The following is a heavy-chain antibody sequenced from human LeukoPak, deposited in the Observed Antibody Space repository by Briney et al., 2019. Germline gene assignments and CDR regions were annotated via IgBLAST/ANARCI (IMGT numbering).Heavy chain of an antibody. CDR1: GFTFSSYG. Sequence: GGSLRLSCAASGFTFSSYGMHWVRQAPGKGLEWVAVISYDGSNKYYADSVKGRFTISRDNSKNTLYLQMNSLRAEDTAVYYCAKQLGYCSDGSCYFPYWGQGTLVTVPS. CDR3: AKQLGYCSDGSCYFPY. D-gene: IGHD2-15*01. J-gene: IGHJ4*02. V-gene: IGHV3-30*18. CDR2: ISYDGSNK.